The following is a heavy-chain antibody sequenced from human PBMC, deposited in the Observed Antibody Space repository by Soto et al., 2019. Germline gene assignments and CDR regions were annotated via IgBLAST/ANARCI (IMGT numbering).Heavy chain of an antibody. J-gene: IGHJ3*02. CDR1: GFSFSPSGVG. CDR3: AHLPIFHEGHDAFDI. V-gene: IGHV2-5*01. D-gene: IGHD3-9*01. CDR2: IYWNDDK. Sequence: SGPTLVNPTQTLTLTCTFSGFSFSPSGVGVGWIRQPPGKALEWLALIYWNDDKRYSPSLKSRLTITKDTSKNRVVLTMTNMDPVDTATYYCAHLPIFHEGHDAFDIWGQGTMVTVS.